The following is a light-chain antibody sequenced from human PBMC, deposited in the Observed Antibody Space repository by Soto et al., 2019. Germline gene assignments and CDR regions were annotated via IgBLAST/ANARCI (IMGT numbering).Light chain of an antibody. Sequence: DIQMTQSPSSLSASVDDRVTISCQASQHISEYLNWYQYKPGKAPKLLITDASNLKTGVPSRFSGSGSGTEYTFTINSLQPEDIATYYSQQYENCPLTFGGGTKLDI. J-gene: IGKJ4*01. V-gene: IGKV1-33*01. CDR2: DAS. CDR3: QQYENCPLT. CDR1: QHISEY.